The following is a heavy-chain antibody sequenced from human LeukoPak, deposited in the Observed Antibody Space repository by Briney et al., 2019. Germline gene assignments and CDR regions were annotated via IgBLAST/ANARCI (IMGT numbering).Heavy chain of an antibody. CDR2: ISSSSSTI. J-gene: IGHJ4*02. CDR3: AGDLGGDKYFVS. Sequence: PGGSLRLSCAASGFTFSSSSINWVRQAPGMGLEWVSFISSSSSTIYYADSVKGRFTISRDNARNSLYLQMNSLRDEDTAVYYCAGDLGGDKYFVSWGQGALVTVSS. V-gene: IGHV3-48*02. CDR1: GFTFSSSS.